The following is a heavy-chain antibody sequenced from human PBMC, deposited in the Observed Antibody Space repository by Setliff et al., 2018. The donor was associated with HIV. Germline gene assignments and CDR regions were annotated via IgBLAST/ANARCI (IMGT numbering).Heavy chain of an antibody. D-gene: IGHD2-2*01. CDR1: GFTFSTYG. V-gene: IGHV3-30*02. CDR2: IEHDGSKK. Sequence: PGGSLRLSCAVSGFTFSTYGMHWVRQAPGKGLEWVTFIEHDGSKKFYADSVKGRFTISRDNSKNTLYLQMNSLRAEDTAIYYCATYEVVATVSLDYWGQGTLVTVSS. J-gene: IGHJ4*02. CDR3: ATYEVVATVSLDY.